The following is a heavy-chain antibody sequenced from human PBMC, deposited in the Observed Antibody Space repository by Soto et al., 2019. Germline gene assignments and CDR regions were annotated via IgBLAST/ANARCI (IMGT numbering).Heavy chain of an antibody. J-gene: IGHJ4*02. Sequence: EVQLLESGGGLVQPGGSLRLSCEASGFTFSSYAMSWVRQAPGKGLEWVSAISGSGGSTNYADSVQGRFTISRDNSKNTLYLQMNSLRAEDTGIYYCAKKATIQLGYCSGGSCKIDYWGQGTLVTVSS. D-gene: IGHD2-15*01. V-gene: IGHV3-23*01. CDR1: GFTFSSYA. CDR3: AKKATIQLGYCSGGSCKIDY. CDR2: ISGSGGST.